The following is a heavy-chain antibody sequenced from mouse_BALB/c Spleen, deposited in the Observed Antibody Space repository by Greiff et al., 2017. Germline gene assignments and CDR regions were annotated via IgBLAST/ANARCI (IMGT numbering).Heavy chain of an antibody. CDR3: ARREDYGYPRDY. CDR2: INPSSGYT. J-gene: IGHJ2*01. Sequence: VQLQQSGAELARPGASVKMSCKASGYTFTSYTMHWVKQRPGQGLEWIGYINPSSGYTNYNQKFKDKATLAADKSSSPAYMQLSSLTSEDSAVYYCARREDYGYPRDYWGQGTTLTVSS. V-gene: IGHV1-4*01. CDR1: GYTFTSYT. D-gene: IGHD1-2*01.